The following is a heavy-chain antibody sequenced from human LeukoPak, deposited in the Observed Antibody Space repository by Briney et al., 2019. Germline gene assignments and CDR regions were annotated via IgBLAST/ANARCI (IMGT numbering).Heavy chain of an antibody. D-gene: IGHD2-15*01. V-gene: IGHV4-59*08. CDR2: IYYSGST. CDR3: ARRYCSGGGCYPRHFDF. Sequence: SETLSLTCTVSGGSISSYYWSWIRQSPGRGLEWIGYIYYSGSTNYNPSLKSRVTISIDTFKNQFSLILNSVTAADTAVYYCARRYCSGGGCYPRHFDFWGQGILVTVSS. CDR1: GGSISSYY. J-gene: IGHJ4*02.